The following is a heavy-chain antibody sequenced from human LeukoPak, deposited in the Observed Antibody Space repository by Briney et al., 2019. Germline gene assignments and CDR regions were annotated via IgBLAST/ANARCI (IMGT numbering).Heavy chain of an antibody. D-gene: IGHD6-13*01. CDR2: INAGNGNT. J-gene: IGHJ5*02. CDR1: GYTFTSYA. CDR3: ARRIAAAGNNWFDP. V-gene: IGHV1-3*01. Sequence: ASAKVSCKASGYTFTSYAMHWVRQAPGQRLEWMGWINAGNGNTKYSQKFQGRVTITRDTSASTAYMELSSLRSEDTAVYYCARRIAAAGNNWFDPWGQGTLVTVSS.